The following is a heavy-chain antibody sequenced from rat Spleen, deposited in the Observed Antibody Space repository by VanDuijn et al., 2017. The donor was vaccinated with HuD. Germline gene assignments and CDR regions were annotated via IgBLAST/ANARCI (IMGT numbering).Heavy chain of an antibody. CDR2: ISYDGSNT. V-gene: IGHV5-29*01. CDR1: RSSDYD. Sequence: EVQLVESDGGLVQPGRSLKLSCVVSRSSDYDMTWVRQAPTKGLEWVATISYDGSNTHYRDSVKGRFTISRENAKSTLYLQMDSLRSEDTATYYCASITIAAIFAYWGQGVMVTVSS. J-gene: IGHJ2*01. D-gene: IGHD1-2*01. CDR3: ASITIAAIFAY.